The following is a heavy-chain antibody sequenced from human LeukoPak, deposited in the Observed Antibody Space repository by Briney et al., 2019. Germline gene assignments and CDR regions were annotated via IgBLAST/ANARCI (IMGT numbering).Heavy chain of an antibody. CDR2: IYPSDSDT. V-gene: IGHV5-51*01. D-gene: IGHD3-10*01. J-gene: IGHJ5*02. CDR1: GYSFTSYW. Sequence: GESLKISCKGSGYSFTSYWIGWVRQMPGKGLELMGIIYPSDSDTRYSPSFQGHVTISADKSINTAYLQWSSLKASDTATYYCARRAYYSVSGSYHWFDPWGQGTLVTVSS. CDR3: ARRAYYSVSGSYHWFDP.